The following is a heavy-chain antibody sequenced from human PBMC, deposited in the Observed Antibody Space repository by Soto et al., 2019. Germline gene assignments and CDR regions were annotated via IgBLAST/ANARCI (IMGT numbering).Heavy chain of an antibody. D-gene: IGHD3-3*01. Sequence: GGSLRLSCTASGFTFGDYAMSWFRQAPGKGLEWVGFIRSKAYGGTTEYAASVKGRFTISRDDSKSIAYLQMNSLKTEDTAVYYFTRVKFYDFGSGYGGYAPWGRGPPVTVSS. CDR3: TRVKFYDFGSGYGGYAP. CDR2: IRSKAYGGTT. CDR1: GFTFGDYA. J-gene: IGHJ5*02. V-gene: IGHV3-49*03.